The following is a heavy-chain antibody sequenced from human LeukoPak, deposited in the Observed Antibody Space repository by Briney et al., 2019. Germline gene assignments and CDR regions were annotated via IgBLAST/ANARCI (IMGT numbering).Heavy chain of an antibody. V-gene: IGHV1-46*01. CDR1: GYTFTSYY. CDR2: IDPSGGST. CDR3: ARDGGSHPLSRYFDY. J-gene: IGHJ4*02. D-gene: IGHD1-26*01. Sequence: ASVKVSCKASGYTFTSYYMHWVRQAPGQGLEWMGIIDPSGGSTSYAQKFQGRVTMTRDTSTSTVYMELSSLRSEDTAVYYCARDGGSHPLSRYFDYWGQGTLVTVSS.